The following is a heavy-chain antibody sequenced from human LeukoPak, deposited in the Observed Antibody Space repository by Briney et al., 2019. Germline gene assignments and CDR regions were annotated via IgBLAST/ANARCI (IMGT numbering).Heavy chain of an antibody. Sequence: GESLKISCAASGFTFSSHWMSWVRQGPGKGLEWVANIKQDGSEKYYVDSVKGRFTISRDNAQNSLYLLMNSLRAEDTAVYYCARSNREFASGSGDLWGQGTLVTVSS. CDR2: IKQDGSEK. V-gene: IGHV3-7*05. D-gene: IGHD3-10*01. CDR3: ARSNREFASGSGDL. J-gene: IGHJ5*02. CDR1: GFTFSSHW.